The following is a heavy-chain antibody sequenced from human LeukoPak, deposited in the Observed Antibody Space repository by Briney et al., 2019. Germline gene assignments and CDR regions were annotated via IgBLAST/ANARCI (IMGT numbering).Heavy chain of an antibody. V-gene: IGHV3-74*01. CDR1: RFTFSAYW. CDR2: INSDGSST. D-gene: IGHD2-2*01. J-gene: IGHJ4*02. Sequence: GGSLRLSCVGSRFTFSAYWMHWVRQSPGKGLVWVSRINSDGSSTDYADSVKGRFTISRDIAKSTLYLQMNSLRAEDTAVYYCARVAITSSKWSLDYWGQGTLVTVSS. CDR3: ARVAITSSKWSLDY.